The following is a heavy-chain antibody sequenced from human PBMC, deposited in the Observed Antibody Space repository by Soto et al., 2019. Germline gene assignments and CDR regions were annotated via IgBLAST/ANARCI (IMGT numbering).Heavy chain of an antibody. CDR2: IVVGSGNT. J-gene: IGHJ4*02. CDR1: GFTFTSSA. CDR3: AADPDYSNAFYY. D-gene: IGHD4-4*01. Sequence: QMQLVQSGPEVKKPGTSVKVSCKASGFTFTSSAVQWVRQARGQRLEWIGWIVVGSGNTNYAQKFQERVTITRDMSTSTAYMELSSLRSEDTAVYYCAADPDYSNAFYYWGPGTLVPVSS. V-gene: IGHV1-58*01.